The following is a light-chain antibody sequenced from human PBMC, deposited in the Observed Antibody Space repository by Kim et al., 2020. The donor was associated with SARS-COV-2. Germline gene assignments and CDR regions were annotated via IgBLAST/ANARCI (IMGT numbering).Light chain of an antibody. CDR3: QQYYSYPWR. CDR2: AAS. Sequence: AIRMTQSPSSFSASTGDRVTITCRASQGISSYLAWYQQKPGKAPKLLIYAASTLQSGVPSRFSGSGSGTDFTLTISCLQSEDFATYYGQQYYSYPWRFGQGTKVDIK. CDR1: QGISSY. J-gene: IGKJ1*01. V-gene: IGKV1-8*01.